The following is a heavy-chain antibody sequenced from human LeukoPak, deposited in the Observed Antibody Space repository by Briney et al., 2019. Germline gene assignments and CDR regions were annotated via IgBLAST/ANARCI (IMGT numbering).Heavy chain of an antibody. CDR1: GLTFRSYW. Sequence: GGSLRLSCVVSGLTFRSYWMTRVRQAPGKGPEGLANIKYDGSEKYYVDSVKGRFTISRDNAKNSLFLEMNSLRADDTAVYYCAKIEGSSWNLRDYYYYMDVWGKGTTVTVSS. D-gene: IGHD1-1*01. J-gene: IGHJ6*03. V-gene: IGHV3-7*01. CDR3: AKIEGSSWNLRDYYYYMDV. CDR2: IKYDGSEK.